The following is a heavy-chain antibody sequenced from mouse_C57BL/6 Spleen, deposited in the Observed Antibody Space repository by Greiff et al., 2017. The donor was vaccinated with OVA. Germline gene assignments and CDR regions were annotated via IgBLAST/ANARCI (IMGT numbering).Heavy chain of an antibody. J-gene: IGHJ4*01. V-gene: IGHV1-59*01. CDR2: IDPSDSYT. CDR3: ERSGGYDNYAMDY. CDR1: GYTFTSYW. D-gene: IGHD2-2*01. Sequence: QVQLQQPGAELVRPGTSVKLSCKASGYTFTSYWMHWVKQRPGQGLEWIGVIDPSDSYTNYNQKFKGKATLTVDTSSNTAYMQLISLTSEESAVYYVERSGGYDNYAMDYWGQGTSVTVSS.